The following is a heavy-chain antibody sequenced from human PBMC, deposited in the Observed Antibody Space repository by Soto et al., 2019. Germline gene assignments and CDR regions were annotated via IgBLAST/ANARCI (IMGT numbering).Heavy chain of an antibody. CDR1: GGSISSGGYY. J-gene: IGHJ6*02. CDR3: ARELQYLRLFNGMDV. V-gene: IGHV4-31*01. Sequence: QVQLQESGPGLVKPSQTLSLTCTVSGGSISSGGYYLSWIRQHPGTGLEWIGYIYYSGSTYYNPSIKRPVTISVDSAKNQFSLKLSSVTAAHTAVYYCARELQYLRLFNGMDVWRQGTTGTVSS. D-gene: IGHD4-4*01. CDR2: IYYSGST.